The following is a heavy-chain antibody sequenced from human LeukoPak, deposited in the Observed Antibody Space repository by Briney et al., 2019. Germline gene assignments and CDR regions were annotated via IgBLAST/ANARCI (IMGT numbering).Heavy chain of an antibody. CDR2: IYYSGST. Sequence: SETLSLTCTVSGGSISSYYWSWIRQPPGKGLEWIGYIYYSGSTNYNPSLKSRVTISVDTSKNQFSLKLSSVTAADTAVYYCARGDGWYLALDYWGQGTLVTVSS. CDR1: GGSISSYY. D-gene: IGHD6-19*01. CDR3: ARGDGWYLALDY. V-gene: IGHV4-59*01. J-gene: IGHJ4*02.